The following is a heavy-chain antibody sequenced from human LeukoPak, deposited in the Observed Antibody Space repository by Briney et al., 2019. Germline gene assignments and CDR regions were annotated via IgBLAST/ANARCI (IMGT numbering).Heavy chain of an antibody. V-gene: IGHV4-34*01. CDR1: GGSFSDYY. J-gene: IGHJ6*02. CDR3: ARGGYCSSTSCYRSYYYGIDV. Sequence: PSETLSLTCAVYGGSFSDYYWSWIRPPPGKGLEWIGEINHSGSTNYNPSLKSRVTISVDTSKNQFSLKLSSETAADTAVYYCARGGYCSSTSCYRSYYYGIDVWGQGTTVTVSS. CDR2: INHSGST. D-gene: IGHD2-2*02.